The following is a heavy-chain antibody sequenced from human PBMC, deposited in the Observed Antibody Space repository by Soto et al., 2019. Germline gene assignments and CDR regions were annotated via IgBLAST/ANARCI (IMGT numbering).Heavy chain of an antibody. CDR3: AREQHLATQPYYSYYMAV. D-gene: IGHD3-16*01. Sequence: SETLSLTCTVSGGSISSGGYYWSWIRQHPGKGLEWIGYIYYSGSTYYNPSLKSRVTISVDTSKNQFSLKLSSVTAADTAVYYCAREQHLATQPYYSYYMAVWRKGTTVTVSS. V-gene: IGHV4-31*03. J-gene: IGHJ6*03. CDR2: IYYSGST. CDR1: GGSISSGGYY.